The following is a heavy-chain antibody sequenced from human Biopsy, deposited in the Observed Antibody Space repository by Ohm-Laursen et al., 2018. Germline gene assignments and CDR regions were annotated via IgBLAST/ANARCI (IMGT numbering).Heavy chain of an antibody. V-gene: IGHV4-59*12. CDR3: ASAGYNPDWNFDL. CDR2: IYFTGRT. J-gene: IGHJ2*01. CDR1: GGPIDSYY. Sequence: SETLSLTCAVPGGPIDSYYWSWIRQPPGKALEWIGYIYFTGRTSYNPSLKSRVTMSVNTSKKQFSLRLSSVTAAETAVYYCASAGYNPDWNFDLWGRGTRVTVSS. D-gene: IGHD5-24*01.